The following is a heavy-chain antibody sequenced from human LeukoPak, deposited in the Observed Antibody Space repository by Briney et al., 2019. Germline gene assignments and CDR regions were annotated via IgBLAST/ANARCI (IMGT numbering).Heavy chain of an antibody. CDR2: ISNIGSTI. V-gene: IGHV3-11*01. CDR3: ARYGVLRYFDSYYYYIDV. CDR1: GLTFSDFY. Sequence: GGSLRLSCAASGLTFSDFYMSWVRQAPGKGLEWVSYISNIGSTIYYADSVKGRFTISRDNANNSLYLQMNSLRAEDTAVYYCARYGVLRYFDSYYYYIDVWGKGTTVTISS. D-gene: IGHD3-9*01. J-gene: IGHJ6*03.